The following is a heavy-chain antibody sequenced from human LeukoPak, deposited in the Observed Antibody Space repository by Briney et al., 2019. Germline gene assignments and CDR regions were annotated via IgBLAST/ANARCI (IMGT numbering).Heavy chain of an antibody. J-gene: IGHJ5*02. V-gene: IGHV3-23*01. D-gene: IGHD6-13*01. CDR2: ISGSGGST. Sequence: GGSLRLSCAASGFTFSSYAMSWVRQAPGKGLEWVSAISGSGGSTYYADSVKGRFTISRDNSKNTLYLQMNSLRAEDTAVYYCAKDLHGQQLGNWFGPWGQGTLVTVSS. CDR1: GFTFSSYA. CDR3: AKDLHGQQLGNWFGP.